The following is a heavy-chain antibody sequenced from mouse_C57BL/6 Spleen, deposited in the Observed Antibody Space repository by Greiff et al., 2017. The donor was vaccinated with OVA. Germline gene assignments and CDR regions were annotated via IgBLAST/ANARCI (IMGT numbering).Heavy chain of an antibody. Sequence: QVQLQQPGAELVMPGASVKLSCKASGYTFTSYWMHWVKQRPGQGLAWIGEIDPSDSYTNYNQKFKGKSTLSVDKSSSTAYMQLSSLTTEDSAVYYSARTRRIFYAMDYWGKGTSVTVDS. CDR2: IDPSDSYT. V-gene: IGHV1-69*01. J-gene: IGHJ4*01. CDR3: ARTRRIFYAMDY. CDR1: GYTFTSYW.